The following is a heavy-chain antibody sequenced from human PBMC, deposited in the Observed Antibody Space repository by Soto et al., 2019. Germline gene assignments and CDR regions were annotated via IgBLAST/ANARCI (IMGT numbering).Heavy chain of an antibody. V-gene: IGHV3-21*06. CDR1: GFTFNKYS. CDR2: ITSKTGDQ. Sequence: VGSLRLSCAASGFTFNKYSMNWVRQAPGKGLEWVSSITSKTGDQYYADSVKGRFIIPRDNTKNSLSLQVTSLRDEDTAVYYCARDLMPNDRGLGDLAYWGQGTLVTVSS. D-gene: IGHD3-22*01. J-gene: IGHJ4*02. CDR3: ARDLMPNDRGLGDLAY.